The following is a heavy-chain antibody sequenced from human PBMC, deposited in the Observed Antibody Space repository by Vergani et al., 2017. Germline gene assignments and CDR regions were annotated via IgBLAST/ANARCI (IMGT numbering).Heavy chain of an antibody. V-gene: IGHV1-69*08. Sequence: QVQLVQSGAEVKKPGSSVKVSCKASGGTFSSYTISWVRQAPGQGLEWMGRIIPILGIANYAQKFQGRVTITADKSTSTAYMELSSLRSEDTAVYYCAGDPAALNWFDPWGQGTLVTVSS. D-gene: IGHD6-13*01. J-gene: IGHJ5*02. CDR2: IIPILGIA. CDR3: AGDPAALNWFDP. CDR1: GGTFSSYT.